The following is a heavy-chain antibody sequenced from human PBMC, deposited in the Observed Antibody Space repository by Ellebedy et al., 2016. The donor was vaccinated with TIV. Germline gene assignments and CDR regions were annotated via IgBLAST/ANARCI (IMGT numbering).Heavy chain of an antibody. Sequence: GESLKISCKGSGYSFTSYWISWVRQMPGKGLEWMGRIDPSDSYTNYSPSFQGHVTISADKSISTAYLQWSSLKASDTAMYYCASRSPAHYDILTGYYHGSIDYWGQGTLVTVSS. D-gene: IGHD3-9*01. CDR2: IDPSDSYT. J-gene: IGHJ4*02. V-gene: IGHV5-10-1*01. CDR3: ASRSPAHYDILTGYYHGSIDY. CDR1: GYSFTSYW.